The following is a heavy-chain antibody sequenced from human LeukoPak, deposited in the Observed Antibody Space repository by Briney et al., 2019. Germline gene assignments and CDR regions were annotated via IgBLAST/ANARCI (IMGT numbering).Heavy chain of an antibody. Sequence: SGPTLVNPTQTLTLTCTFSGFSLSTSGVGVGWIRQPPGKALEWLALIYWNDDKRYSPSLKSRLTITKDTSKNQVVLTMTNMDPVDTATYYCAHSGHTYYDFWSGPAAGYYFDYWGQGTLVTVSS. J-gene: IGHJ4*02. CDR2: IYWNDDK. D-gene: IGHD3-3*01. V-gene: IGHV2-5*01. CDR3: AHSGHTYYDFWSGPAAGYYFDY. CDR1: GFSLSTSGVG.